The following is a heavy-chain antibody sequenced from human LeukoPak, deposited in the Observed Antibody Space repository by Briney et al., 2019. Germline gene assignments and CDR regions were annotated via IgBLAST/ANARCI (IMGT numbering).Heavy chain of an antibody. J-gene: IGHJ4*02. CDR3: ARRISGGWPDY. D-gene: IGHD6-19*01. V-gene: IGHV3-30-3*01. Sequence: HPGGSLRLSCAASGFTFSSYSMHWVRQAPGKGLEGVAFISDDGTNKACADSVKGRFTISRDNSKNTLYLQMNSLRAEDTAVYYCARRISGGWPDYWGQGTLVTVSS. CDR1: GFTFSSYS. CDR2: ISDDGTNK.